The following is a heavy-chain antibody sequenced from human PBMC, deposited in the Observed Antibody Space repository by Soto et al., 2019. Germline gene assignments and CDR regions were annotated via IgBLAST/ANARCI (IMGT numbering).Heavy chain of an antibody. CDR2: INHSGST. V-gene: IGHV4-34*01. CDR1: GGSFSGYY. Sequence: PSETLSLTFAVYGGSFSGYYWSWIRQPPGKGLEWIGEINHSGSTNYNPSLKSRVTISVDTSKNQFSLKLSSVTAADTAVYYCGSSGPLAAAGRAYGMDVWGQGTTVTVSS. D-gene: IGHD6-13*01. J-gene: IGHJ6*02. CDR3: GSSGPLAAAGRAYGMDV.